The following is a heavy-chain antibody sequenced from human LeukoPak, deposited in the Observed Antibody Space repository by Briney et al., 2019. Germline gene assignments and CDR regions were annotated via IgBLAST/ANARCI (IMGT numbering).Heavy chain of an antibody. CDR2: ISWNSGSI. V-gene: IGHV3-9*01. Sequence: PGRSLRLSCAASGFTFDDYAMHWVRQAPGKGLEWVSGISWNSGSIGYADSVKGRFTISRGNAKNSLYLQMNSLRAEDTALYYCAKVYCSGGSCYQYYFDYWGQGILVTVSS. D-gene: IGHD2-15*01. CDR3: AKVYCSGGSCYQYYFDY. J-gene: IGHJ4*02. CDR1: GFTFDDYA.